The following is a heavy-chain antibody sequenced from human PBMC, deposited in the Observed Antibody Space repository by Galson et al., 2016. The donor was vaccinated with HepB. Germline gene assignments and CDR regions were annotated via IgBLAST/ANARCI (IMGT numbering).Heavy chain of an antibody. Sequence: SLRLSCAASGFIFSSYGMHWVRQAPGKGLEWVAVISYDGSKKYYADSVKGRFTISRDNSKNTLYLQMNSLTAEDTAVYYCAKRGSTWSIRGHYYGMDVWGQGTTVTGSS. CDR3: AKRGSTWSIRGHYYGMDV. J-gene: IGHJ6*02. V-gene: IGHV3-30*18. CDR1: GFIFSSYG. CDR2: ISYDGSKK. D-gene: IGHD3-10*01.